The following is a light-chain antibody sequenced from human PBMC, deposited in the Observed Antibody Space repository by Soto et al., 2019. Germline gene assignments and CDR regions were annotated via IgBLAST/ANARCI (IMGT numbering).Light chain of an antibody. V-gene: IGLV1-44*01. CDR1: SSNIGSNT. CDR2: SNN. J-gene: IGLJ2*01. CDR3: VAWDDGLNGYVV. Sequence: QSVLTQPPSASGTPGQRVTISCSGSSSNIGSNTVNWYQQLPGTAPKLVIYSNNQRPSGVPDRFSGSKSGTSASLAISGLQSEDEADYYCVAWDDGLNGYVVFGGGTK.